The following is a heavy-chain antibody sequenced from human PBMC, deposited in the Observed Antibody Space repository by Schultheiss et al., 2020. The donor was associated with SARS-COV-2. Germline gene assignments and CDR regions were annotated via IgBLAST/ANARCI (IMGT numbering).Heavy chain of an antibody. CDR1: GFTFSSYA. CDR3: ARAEVRYYGMDV. Sequence: GGSLRLSCAASGFTFSSYAMHWVRQAPGKGLEWAAVISYDGSNKYYADSVKGRFTISRDNSKNTLYLQMNSLGAEDTAVYYCARAEVRYYGMDVWGQGTTVTVSS. V-gene: IGHV3-30-3*01. J-gene: IGHJ6*02. CDR2: ISYDGSNK.